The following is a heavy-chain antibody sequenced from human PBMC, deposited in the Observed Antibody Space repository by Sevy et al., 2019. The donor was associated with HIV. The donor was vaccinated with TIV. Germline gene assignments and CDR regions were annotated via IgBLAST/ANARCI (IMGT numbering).Heavy chain of an antibody. J-gene: IGHJ5*02. CDR3: ARDAGYSVNWFPRFDP. V-gene: IGHV3-30*03. D-gene: IGHD1-26*01. CDR1: AFTFSTYS. CDR2: ISYDGSHK. Sequence: GGSLRLSCAASAFTFSTYSMHWVRQAPGKGLEWVAVISYDGSHKYYADSVKGRFTISRDDSKSSLYLQMNTLSDEATAVYYCARDAGYSVNWFPRFDPWGQGTLVTVSS.